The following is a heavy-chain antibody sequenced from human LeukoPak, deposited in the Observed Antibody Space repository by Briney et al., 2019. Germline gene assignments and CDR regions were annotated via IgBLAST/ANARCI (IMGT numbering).Heavy chain of an antibody. CDR1: GYTFTSYA. CDR3: ARDLSFYREEYYFDY. CDR2: INAGNGNT. J-gene: IGHJ4*02. Sequence: ASVTVSCTASGYTFTSYAMHWVRQAPGQRLEWMGWINAGNGNTKYSQKFQGRVTITRDTSASTAYMELGSLRSEDTAVYYCARDLSFYREEYYFDYWGQGTLVTVSS. V-gene: IGHV1-3*01. D-gene: IGHD1-14*01.